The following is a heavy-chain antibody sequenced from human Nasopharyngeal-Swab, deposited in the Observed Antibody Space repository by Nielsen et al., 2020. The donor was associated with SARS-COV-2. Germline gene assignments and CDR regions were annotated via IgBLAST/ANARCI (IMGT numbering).Heavy chain of an antibody. CDR3: ARVGTTGTTAFDY. D-gene: IGHD1-1*01. J-gene: IGHJ4*02. Sequence: WVRQAPGQGLEWMGWISTYNGNTNYAQKLQGRVTMTTDTSTSTAYMELRSLRSDDTAVYYCARVGTTGTTAFDYWGQGTLVSLL. CDR2: ISTYNGNT. V-gene: IGHV1-18*01.